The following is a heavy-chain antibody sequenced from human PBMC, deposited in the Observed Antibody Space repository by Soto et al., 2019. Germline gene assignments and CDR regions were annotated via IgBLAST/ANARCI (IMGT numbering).Heavy chain of an antibody. CDR2: IIPIFGTA. CDR3: AKIVGETGMNAFDI. J-gene: IGHJ3*02. D-gene: IGHD1-26*01. CDR1: GGTFSSYA. Sequence: GASVKVSCKASGGTFSSYAISWVRPAPGQGLEWMGGIIPIFGTANYAQKFQGRVTITADESTSAAYMELSSLRSEDTAVYYCAKIVGETGMNAFDIWGQGTMVTVSS. V-gene: IGHV1-69*13.